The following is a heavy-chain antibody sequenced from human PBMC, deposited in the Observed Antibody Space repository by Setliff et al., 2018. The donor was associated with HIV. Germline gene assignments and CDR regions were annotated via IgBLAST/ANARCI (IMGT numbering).Heavy chain of an antibody. Sequence: ASVKVSCKASGYTFTTYSLHWVRQAPGHSLEWMGWINVGNGDTKYSPELQGRISITRDTSANTAYMELSSLRSDDTAVYFCARGALLAVFDFDHWGHGTLVTVSS. CDR2: INVGNGDT. V-gene: IGHV1-3*01. CDR3: ARGALLAVFDFDH. J-gene: IGHJ4*01. CDR1: GYTFTTYS. D-gene: IGHD3-10*01.